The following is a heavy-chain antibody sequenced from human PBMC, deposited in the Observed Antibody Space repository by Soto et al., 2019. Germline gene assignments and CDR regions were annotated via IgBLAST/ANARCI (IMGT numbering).Heavy chain of an antibody. CDR2: IYSGGST. CDR3: ARDLGVAGYYDSSGYYWDAFDI. V-gene: IGHV3-53*01. Sequence: PVGSLRLSCAASGFTVSSNYMSWVRQAPGKGLEWVSVIYSGGSTYYADSVKGRFTISRDNSKNTLYLQMNSLRAEDTAVYYCARDLGVAGYYDSSGYYWDAFDIWGQGTMVTVSS. J-gene: IGHJ3*02. CDR1: GFTVSSNY. D-gene: IGHD3-22*01.